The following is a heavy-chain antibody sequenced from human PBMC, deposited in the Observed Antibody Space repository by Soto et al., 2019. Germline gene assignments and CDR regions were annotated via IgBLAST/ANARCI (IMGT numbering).Heavy chain of an antibody. Sequence: EVQLVESGGGLVQPGRSLRLSCAASGFTFDDYAMHWVRQAPGKGLEWVSGISWNSGSIGYADSVKGRFTISRDNAKTSLYLQMNSLRAEDTALYYCAKDARGGGWYDGYFDLWGRGTLVTVSS. J-gene: IGHJ2*01. D-gene: IGHD6-19*01. CDR3: AKDARGGGWYDGYFDL. V-gene: IGHV3-9*01. CDR1: GFTFDDYA. CDR2: ISWNSGSI.